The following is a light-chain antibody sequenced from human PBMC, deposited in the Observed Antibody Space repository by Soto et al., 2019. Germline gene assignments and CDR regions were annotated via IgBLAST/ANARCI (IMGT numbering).Light chain of an antibody. Sequence: DIQMTQSPSCISASXGDGVPITXXXSQNITNNLSWYQQKPGKAPNLLIYHASKLAKGVTSRFSGSGSGTDFSFIITSLQREDLATYYCQQYYGLPPLTFGQGTRLEIK. J-gene: IGKJ5*01. CDR2: HAS. CDR3: QQYYGLPPLT. CDR1: QNITNN. V-gene: IGKV1-33*01.